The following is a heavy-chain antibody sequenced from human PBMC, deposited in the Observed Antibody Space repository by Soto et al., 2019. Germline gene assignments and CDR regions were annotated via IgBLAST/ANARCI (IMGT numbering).Heavy chain of an antibody. CDR2: IYYSGST. Sequence: PSETLSLTCTVSGGSISSSSYYWGWIRQPPGKGLEWIGSIYYSGSTYYNPSLKSRVTISVDTSKNQFSLELASVTAADTAVYYCARLNDFWSGYGMDVWGQGTTVTVSS. D-gene: IGHD3-3*01. CDR3: ARLNDFWSGYGMDV. J-gene: IGHJ6*02. V-gene: IGHV4-39*01. CDR1: GGSISSSSYY.